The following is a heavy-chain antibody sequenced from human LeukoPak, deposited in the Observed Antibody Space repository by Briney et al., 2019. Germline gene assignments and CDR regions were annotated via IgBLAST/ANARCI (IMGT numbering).Heavy chain of an antibody. CDR2: VSHDGIT. Sequence: SETLSLTCTVSGGSINSALYYWAWIRQTPEQQLEWIGSVSHDGITKYSPSLKSRVTISVDTSKNQFSLKLSSVTAADTAVYYCARGSGWYRSNDYWGQGTLVTVSS. J-gene: IGHJ4*02. CDR1: GGSINSALYY. V-gene: IGHV4-39*07. CDR3: ARGSGWYRSNDY. D-gene: IGHD6-19*01.